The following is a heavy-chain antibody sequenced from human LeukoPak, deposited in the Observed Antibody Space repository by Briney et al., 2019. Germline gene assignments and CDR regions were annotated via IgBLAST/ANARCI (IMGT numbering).Heavy chain of an antibody. CDR1: GGSFSGYY. CDR3: ARGRTRDYVWGSYRYHFDY. Sequence: SGTLSLTCAVYGGSFSGYYWSWIRQPPGKGLEWIGEINHSGSTNYNPSLKSRVIISVDTSKNQFSLKLSSVTAADTAVYYCARGRTRDYVWGSYRYHFDYWGQGTLVTVSS. V-gene: IGHV4-34*01. J-gene: IGHJ4*02. CDR2: INHSGST. D-gene: IGHD3-16*02.